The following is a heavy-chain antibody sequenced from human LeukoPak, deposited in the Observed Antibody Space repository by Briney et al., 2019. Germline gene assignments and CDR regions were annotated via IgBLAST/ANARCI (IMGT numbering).Heavy chain of an antibody. J-gene: IGHJ4*02. CDR2: IKEDGSEK. CDR3: GRIAYGNYV. CDR1: GFTFSNYE. V-gene: IGHV3-7*05. D-gene: IGHD3-16*01. Sequence: GGSLRLSCAASGFTFSNYEMNWVRQAPGKGLEWVANIKEDGSEKHYVDSLKGRFTISRDNTKNSLYLEVNSLRAEDTAVYYCGRIAYGNYVWGQGALVTVSS.